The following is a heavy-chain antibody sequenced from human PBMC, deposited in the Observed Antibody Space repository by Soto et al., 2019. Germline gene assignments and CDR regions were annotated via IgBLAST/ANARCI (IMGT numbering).Heavy chain of an antibody. CDR1: GFTFTNHN. V-gene: IGHV3-21*01. J-gene: IGHJ4*02. CDR2: ISSSSSFR. D-gene: IGHD5-18*01. CDR3: ARWSVQYDSYGYF. Sequence: GGSLRLSCAASGFTFTNHNMNWVRQAPGKGLEWVSSISSSSSFRNYADSVKGRFSISRDNDKNTLYLQMSSLRAEDTAVYYCARWSVQYDSYGYFWGQGTLVTVSS.